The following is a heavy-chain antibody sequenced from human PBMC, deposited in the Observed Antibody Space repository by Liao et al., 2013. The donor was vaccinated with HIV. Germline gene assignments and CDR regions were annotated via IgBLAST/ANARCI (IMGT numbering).Heavy chain of an antibody. J-gene: IGHJ6*03. Sequence: QVQLQQWGAGLLKPSETLSLTCAVYGGSFNNYYWSWIRKPHGKGLEWIGEINHSGNTNYSPSLKSRVTISVDTYKNQVSLKLSSVTAADTAVYYCARAGLLVVAPNNYHYYYMDVWGKGTTVTVSS. CDR2: INHSGNT. D-gene: IGHD2-15*01. V-gene: IGHV4-34*01. CDR3: ARAGLLVVAPNNYHYYYMDV. CDR1: GGSFNNYY.